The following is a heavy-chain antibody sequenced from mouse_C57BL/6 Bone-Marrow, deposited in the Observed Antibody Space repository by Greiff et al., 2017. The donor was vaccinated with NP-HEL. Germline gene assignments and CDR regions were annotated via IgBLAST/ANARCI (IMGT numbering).Heavy chain of an antibody. CDR2: INPYNGGT. CDR3: ARRPIYYGYDGPLYYAMDY. J-gene: IGHJ4*01. CDR1: GYTFTDYY. D-gene: IGHD2-2*01. V-gene: IGHV1-19*01. Sequence: VQLKQSGPVLVKPGASVKMSCKASGYTFTDYYMNWVKQSHGKSLEWIGVINPYNGGTSYNQKFKGKATLTVDKSSSTAYMELNSLTSEDSAVYYCARRPIYYGYDGPLYYAMDYWGQGTSVTVSS.